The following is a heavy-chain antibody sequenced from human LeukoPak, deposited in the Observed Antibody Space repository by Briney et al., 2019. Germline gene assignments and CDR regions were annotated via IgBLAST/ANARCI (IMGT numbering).Heavy chain of an antibody. CDR3: AASDFWSGYSGIYYMDV. CDR1: GGTFSSYA. J-gene: IGHJ6*03. Sequence: GSSVKVSCKAYGGTFSSYAISWVRQAPGQGLEWMGGIIPIFGTANYAQKFQGRVTITTDESTSTAYMELSSLRSEDTAVYYCAASDFWSGYSGIYYMDVWGKGTTVTVSS. V-gene: IGHV1-69*05. CDR2: IIPIFGTA. D-gene: IGHD3-3*01.